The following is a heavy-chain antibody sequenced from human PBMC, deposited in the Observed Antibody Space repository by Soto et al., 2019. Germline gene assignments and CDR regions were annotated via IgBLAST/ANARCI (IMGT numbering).Heavy chain of an antibody. D-gene: IGHD2-21*02. CDR3: ARDLPCGGGDCRSEYYYGMGV. CDR2: IWYDGSNK. CDR1: GFTFSSYG. V-gene: IGHV3-33*01. Sequence: QVQLVESGGGVVQPGRSLRLSCAASGFTFSSYGMHWVRQAPGKGLEWVAVIWYDGSNKYYADSVKGRFTISRDNSKNTLYLQMNSLRAEDTAVYYCARDLPCGGGDCRSEYYYGMGVWGQGTTVTVSS. J-gene: IGHJ6*02.